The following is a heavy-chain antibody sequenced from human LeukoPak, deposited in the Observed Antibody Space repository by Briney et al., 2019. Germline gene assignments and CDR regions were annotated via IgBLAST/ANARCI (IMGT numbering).Heavy chain of an antibody. J-gene: IGHJ4*02. CDR1: GGSISSGGYY. D-gene: IGHD6-13*01. CDR2: IYHSGRT. V-gene: IGHV4-30-2*02. Sequence: SETLSLTCTVSGGSISSGGYYWSWIRQPPGKGLEWIGYIYHSGRTYYNPSLKSRVTISVDRSKNQSSLKLSSVTAADTAVYYCATLSKENSSSWHFDYWGQGTLVTVSS. CDR3: ATLSKENSSSWHFDY.